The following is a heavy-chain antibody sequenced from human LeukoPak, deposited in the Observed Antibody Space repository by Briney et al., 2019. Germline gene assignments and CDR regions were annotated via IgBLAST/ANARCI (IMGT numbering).Heavy chain of an antibody. J-gene: IGHJ4*02. CDR2: INPNSGGT. Sequence: GASVKVSCKASGYTFTCYYMHWVRQAPGQGLGWMGWINPNSGGTNYAQKFQGRVTMTRDTSISTAYMELSRLRSDDTAVYYCAREKSYDILTGYYNPLKYGGQGTLVTVSS. D-gene: IGHD3-9*01. V-gene: IGHV1-2*02. CDR1: GYTFTCYY. CDR3: AREKSYDILTGYYNPLKY.